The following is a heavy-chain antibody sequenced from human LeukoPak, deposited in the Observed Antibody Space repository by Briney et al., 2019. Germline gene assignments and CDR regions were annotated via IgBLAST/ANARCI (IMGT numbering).Heavy chain of an antibody. J-gene: IGHJ4*02. V-gene: IGHV3-23*01. CDR2: ISGSGDST. D-gene: IGHD6-13*01. CDR1: GFTFSSYA. Sequence: GGSLRLSCAASGFTFSSYAMSWVRQAPGKGLEWVSAISGSGDSTYYADSVKGRFTISRDNSKNTLYLQMDSLRAEDTAVYYCAKEGDSSSWYDLYDYWGQGTLVTVSS. CDR3: AKEGDSSSWYDLYDY.